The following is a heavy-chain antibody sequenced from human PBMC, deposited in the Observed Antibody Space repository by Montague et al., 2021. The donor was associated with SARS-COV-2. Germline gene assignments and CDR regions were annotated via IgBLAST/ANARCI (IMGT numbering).Heavy chain of an antibody. CDR1: GFTFSSYW. CDR3: ARAWYSSSWIYYYYYGMDV. D-gene: IGHD6-13*01. Sequence: SLRLSCAASGFTFSSYWMHWVRQAPGKGLVWASRINSDGSSTSYADSVKGRFTISRDNAKNTLYLQMNSLSAEDTAVYYCARAWYSSSWIYYYYYGMDVWGQGTTVTVSS. CDR2: INSDGSST. J-gene: IGHJ6*02. V-gene: IGHV3-74*01.